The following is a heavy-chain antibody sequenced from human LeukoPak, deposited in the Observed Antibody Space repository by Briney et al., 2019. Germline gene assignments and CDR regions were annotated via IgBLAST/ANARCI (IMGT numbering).Heavy chain of an antibody. CDR1: GFTFSSYD. J-gene: IGHJ4*02. CDR3: ARSDCSTTSCYIGYFDY. Sequence: GGSLRLSCAASGFTFSSYDMSWVRQAPGKGLEWVSAISGSGGSTYYADPVRRRFTTSRDNSKNTLYLQMNGLRAEDTGVYYCARSDCSTTSCYIGYFDYWGQGTLVTVSS. V-gene: IGHV3-23*01. D-gene: IGHD2-2*02. CDR2: ISGSGGST.